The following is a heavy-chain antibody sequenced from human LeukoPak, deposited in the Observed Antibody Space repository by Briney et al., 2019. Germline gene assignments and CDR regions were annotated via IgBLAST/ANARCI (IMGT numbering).Heavy chain of an antibody. CDR1: GFTFSTYE. D-gene: IGHD3-22*01. Sequence: GGSLRLSCVASGFTFSTYEMNWVRQAPGKGLEWGSYISSGGRTIYYADSVKGRFTISRDYARKSLYLQMNSLRDEDTAVYFCARGGPDSSNYYDLDYWGQGNLVTVSS. CDR3: ARGGPDSSNYYDLDY. J-gene: IGHJ4*02. CDR2: ISSGGRTI. V-gene: IGHV3-48*03.